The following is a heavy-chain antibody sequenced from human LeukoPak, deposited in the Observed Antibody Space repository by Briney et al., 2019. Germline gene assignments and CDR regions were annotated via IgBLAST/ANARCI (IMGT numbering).Heavy chain of an antibody. CDR2: IYYSGST. D-gene: IGHD5-12*01. V-gene: IGHV4-59*01. Sequence: SETLSLTCTVSRGSISRYYWSWVRQPPGKGLEWIGYIYYSGSTNYNPSLKSRVTISVDTSKNQFSLKLSSVTAADTAVYYCARGRKSGYYPYYYGMDVWGQGTTVTVSS. CDR1: RGSISRYY. CDR3: ARGRKSGYYPYYYGMDV. J-gene: IGHJ6*02.